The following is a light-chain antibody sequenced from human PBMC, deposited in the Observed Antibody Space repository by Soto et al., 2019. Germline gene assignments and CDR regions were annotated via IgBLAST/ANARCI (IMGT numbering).Light chain of an antibody. Sequence: QSVLTQSPSVSGAPGQRVTISCTGSSSNIGAGYDVHWYQQLPGTAPKLLIYGNSKRPSGVPDRFSGSKSGTSASLAITGLQAEDEADYYCQSYDSSLSGSRVFGGGTKLTVL. V-gene: IGLV1-40*01. J-gene: IGLJ3*02. CDR1: SSNIGAGYD. CDR2: GNS. CDR3: QSYDSSLSGSRV.